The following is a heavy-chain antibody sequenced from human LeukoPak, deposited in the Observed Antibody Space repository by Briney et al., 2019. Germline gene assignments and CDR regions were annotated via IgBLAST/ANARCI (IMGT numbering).Heavy chain of an antibody. CDR2: FNPTGGST. V-gene: IGHV1-46*01. CDR1: GYPFANNY. CDR3: ARAHQGAMFYDS. D-gene: IGHD3-10*02. Sequence: ASVKVSCKASGYPFANNYIHWVRQAPGQGLEWMGLFNPTGGSTSYGRKFQGRLTMTGDTSTSIVYMELSSLRSDDTAMYYCARAHQGAMFYDSWGQGTLVTVSS. J-gene: IGHJ4*02.